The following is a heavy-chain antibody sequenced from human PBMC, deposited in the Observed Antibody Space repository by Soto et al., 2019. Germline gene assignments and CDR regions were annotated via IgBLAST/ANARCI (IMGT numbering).Heavy chain of an antibody. CDR3: AKALLSPGGSSDY. D-gene: IGHD3-10*01. Sequence: GGSLRLSCAASGFTFSSYAMGWVRQAPGKGLEWVSAISGSGGSTYYADSVKGRFTISRDNSKNTLYLQMNSLRAEDTAVYYCAKALLSPGGSSDYWGQGTLVTVAS. CDR1: GFTFSSYA. J-gene: IGHJ4*02. V-gene: IGHV3-23*01. CDR2: ISGSGGST.